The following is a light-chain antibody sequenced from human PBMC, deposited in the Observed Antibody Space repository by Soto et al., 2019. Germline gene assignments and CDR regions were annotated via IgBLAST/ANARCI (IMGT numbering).Light chain of an antibody. CDR3: QHYASSSWM. Sequence: EVVLTQSPGTLSLSPGERATLSCRASQTITSSNLAWYQQKPGQTPRLLIYGASTRATGVPDRFSGSGSGTDFTITISGLEPEDFALYYCQHYASSSWMFGQGTKVEIK. J-gene: IGKJ1*01. CDR2: GAS. V-gene: IGKV3-20*01. CDR1: QTITSSN.